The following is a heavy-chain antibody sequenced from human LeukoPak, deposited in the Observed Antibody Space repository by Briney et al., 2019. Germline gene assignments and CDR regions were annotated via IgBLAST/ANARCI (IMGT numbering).Heavy chain of an antibody. CDR1: GGSFSGSY. D-gene: IGHD6-6*01. CDR3: ARQGYSSSAGSQVFYGLDV. CDR2: INRGGST. J-gene: IGHJ6*02. Sequence: SETLSLTCAVYGGSFSGSYWSWIRQPPWKELEWIGEINRGGSTNYNPSLKSRVTMSVDTSKNQFSLKLKFVTAADTAVYYCARQGYSSSAGSQVFYGLDVWGQGTTVTVSS. V-gene: IGHV4-34*01.